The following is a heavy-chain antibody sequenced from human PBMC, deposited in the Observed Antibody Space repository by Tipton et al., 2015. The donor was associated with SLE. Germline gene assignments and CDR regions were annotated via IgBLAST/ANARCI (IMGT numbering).Heavy chain of an antibody. CDR3: ATRFLTGDLGDAFDI. CDR1: GYSISSGYY. V-gene: IGHV4-38-2*02. CDR2: IYHSGST. Sequence: TLSLTCTVSGYSISSGYYWGWIRQPPGKGLEWIGSIYHSGSTYYTPSLKSRVTISVDTSKNQFSLKLSSVTAADTAVYYCATRFLTGDLGDAFDIWGKGTMVTVSS. J-gene: IGHJ3*02. D-gene: IGHD7-27*01.